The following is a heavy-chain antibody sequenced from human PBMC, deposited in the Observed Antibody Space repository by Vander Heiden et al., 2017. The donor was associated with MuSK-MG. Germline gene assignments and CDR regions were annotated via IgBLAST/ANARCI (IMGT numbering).Heavy chain of an antibody. D-gene: IGHD2-2*01. CDR1: GYTFTSYD. J-gene: IGHJ6*02. CDR3: ARGTGSVGLPAATWWGCDYYYGMDV. Sequence: QVQLVQSGAEVKKPGASVKVSCKASGYTFTSYDINWLRQATGQGLEWMGWMNPNSGNTGYAQKFQGRVTMTRNTSISTAYMELSSLRSVDTAVYYCARGTGSVGLPAATWWGCDYYYGMDVWGQGTTVTVSS. CDR2: MNPNSGNT. V-gene: IGHV1-8*01.